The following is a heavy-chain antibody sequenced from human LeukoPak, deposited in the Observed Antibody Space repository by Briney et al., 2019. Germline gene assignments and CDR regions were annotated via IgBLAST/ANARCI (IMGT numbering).Heavy chain of an antibody. J-gene: IGHJ3*02. V-gene: IGHV4-30-4*01. Sequence: SQTLPLTCTVSGGSISSGDYYWSWIRQPPGKGLEWIGYIYYSGSTYYNPSLKSRVTISVDTSKNQFSLKLSSVTAADTAVYYCARGKTVYDSSGYYRGSDAFDIWGQGTMVTVSS. CDR1: GGSISSGDYY. CDR3: ARGKTVYDSSGYYRGSDAFDI. D-gene: IGHD3-22*01. CDR2: IYYSGST.